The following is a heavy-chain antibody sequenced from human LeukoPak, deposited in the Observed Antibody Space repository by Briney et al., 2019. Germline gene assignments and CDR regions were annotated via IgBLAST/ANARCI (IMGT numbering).Heavy chain of an antibody. CDR1: GGSISSSSYY. Sequence: PSETLSLTCTVSGGSISSSSYYWGWIRQPPGKGLEWIGSIYYSGSTYYNPSLKSRVTISVDTSKNQFSLKLSSVTAADTAVYYCARLTSYYYYYYMDVWGQGTLVTVSS. V-gene: IGHV4-39*01. CDR2: IYYSGST. J-gene: IGHJ6*03. CDR3: ARLTSYYYYYYMDV.